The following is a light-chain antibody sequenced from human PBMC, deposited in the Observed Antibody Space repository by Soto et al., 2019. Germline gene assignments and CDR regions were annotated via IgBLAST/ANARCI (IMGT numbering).Light chain of an antibody. CDR2: GAS. CDR1: QSVSSSY. Sequence: EIVLTQSPGTLSLSPGERATLSCRASQSVSSSYLAWYQQKPGQAPRLLIYGASTRATDVPDRFSGSGSGTDFTLTISRLEAEDSAVYYCQHYGSSPPYTFGQGTKVDIK. V-gene: IGKV3-20*01. CDR3: QHYGSSPPYT. J-gene: IGKJ2*01.